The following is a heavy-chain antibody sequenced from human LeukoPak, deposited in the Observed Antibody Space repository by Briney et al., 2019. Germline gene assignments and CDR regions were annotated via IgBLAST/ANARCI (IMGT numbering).Heavy chain of an antibody. CDR2: IYYSGST. J-gene: IGHJ4*02. CDR1: GGSISSYY. V-gene: IGHV4-59*01. Sequence: SETLSLTCTVSGGSISSYYWSWIRQPPRKGLEWIGYIYYSGSTNYNPSVKSRVTISVDTSKNQFSLKLSSVTAADTAVYYCARGFQRWSLYYFDYWGQGTLVTVSS. D-gene: IGHD4-23*01. CDR3: ARGFQRWSLYYFDY.